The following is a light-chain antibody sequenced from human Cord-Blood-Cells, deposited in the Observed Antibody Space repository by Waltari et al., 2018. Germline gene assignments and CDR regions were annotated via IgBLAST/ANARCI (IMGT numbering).Light chain of an antibody. CDR1: QSIRSY. Sequence: IQMTQSTLSLSASVGDRVTITYLASQSIRSYLHWYQQKPGKAPKLLIYAASSLQSGVPSRFSGSGSGTDFTLTISSLQPEDFATYYCQQCYSTSLTFGGGTKVEIK. CDR3: QQCYSTSLT. V-gene: IGKV1-39*01. J-gene: IGKJ4*01. CDR2: AAS.